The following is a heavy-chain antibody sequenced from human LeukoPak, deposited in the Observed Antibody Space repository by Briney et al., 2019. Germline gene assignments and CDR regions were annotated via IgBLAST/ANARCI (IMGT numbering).Heavy chain of an antibody. Sequence: PSETLSLTCTVSGGSISSYYWSWIRQPAGKGLEWIGRIYTSGSTNYNPSLKSRVTMSVDTSKNQFSLKLSSVTAAVTAVYYWARDNWGWFGEAYYFDYWGQGTLVTVSS. J-gene: IGHJ4*02. D-gene: IGHD3-10*01. CDR3: ARDNWGWFGEAYYFDY. CDR1: GGSISSYY. V-gene: IGHV4-4*07. CDR2: IYTSGST.